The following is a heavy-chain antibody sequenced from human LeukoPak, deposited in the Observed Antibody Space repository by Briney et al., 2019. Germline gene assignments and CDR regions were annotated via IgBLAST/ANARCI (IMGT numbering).Heavy chain of an antibody. D-gene: IGHD3-3*01. CDR3: ARVVLRDGFPPCY. CDR1: GFTFSSYS. Sequence: GGSLRLSCAASGFTFSSYSMNWVRQAPGKGLEWVSSISSSRSNIYYADSVKGRFTISRENAKNSLYLQMNSLRPEDTSVYYCARVVLRDGFPPCYCGQGTLVTVSS. J-gene: IGHJ4*02. V-gene: IGHV3-21*01. CDR2: ISSSRSNI.